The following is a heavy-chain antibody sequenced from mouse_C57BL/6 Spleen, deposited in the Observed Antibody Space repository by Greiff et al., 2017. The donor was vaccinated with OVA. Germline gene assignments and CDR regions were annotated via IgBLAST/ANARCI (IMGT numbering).Heavy chain of an antibody. CDR3: TRDLLHYFGY. J-gene: IGHJ2*01. CDR2: ISSGGDYI. V-gene: IGHV5-9-1*02. D-gene: IGHD2-1*01. Sequence: EVKLEESGEGLVKPGGSLKLSCAASGFTFSSYAMSWVRQTPEKRLEWVAYISSGGDYIYYADTVKGRFTISRDNARNTLYLQMSSLKSEDTAMYYCTRDLLHYFGYWGQGTTLTVSS. CDR1: GFTFSSYA.